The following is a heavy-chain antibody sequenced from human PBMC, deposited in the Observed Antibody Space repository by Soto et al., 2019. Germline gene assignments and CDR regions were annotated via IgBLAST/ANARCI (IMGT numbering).Heavy chain of an antibody. CDR1: GFNFGSYV. CDR3: AKDADVLRNFDWSYYFDA. D-gene: IGHD3-9*01. Sequence: VQLLESGGALVQPGGSLRLSCAASGFNFGSYVMSWVRQAPGRGLEWVSAISDSGTSASYADSVKGRFTISRDNSKHTVYLELKSLTAEDTAMYYCAKDADVLRNFDWSYYFDAWGQGTLVTVSS. J-gene: IGHJ4*02. V-gene: IGHV3-23*01. CDR2: ISDSGTSA.